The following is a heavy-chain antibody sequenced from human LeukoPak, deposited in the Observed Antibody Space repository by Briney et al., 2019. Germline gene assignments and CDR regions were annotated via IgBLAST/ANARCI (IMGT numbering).Heavy chain of an antibody. CDR1: GFTFSSYA. D-gene: IGHD2-2*01. J-gene: IGHJ4*02. Sequence: GGSLRPSCAASGFTFSSYAMSWVRQAPGKGLEWVSAISGSGGSTYYADSVKGRFTISRDNSKNTLYLQMNSLRAEDTAVYYCANPSGYCSSTSCYPFDYWGQGTLVTVSS. CDR2: ISGSGGST. CDR3: ANPSGYCSSTSCYPFDY. V-gene: IGHV3-23*01.